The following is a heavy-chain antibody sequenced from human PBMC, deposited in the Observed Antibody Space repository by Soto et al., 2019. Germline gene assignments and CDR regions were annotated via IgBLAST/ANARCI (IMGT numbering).Heavy chain of an antibody. CDR3: ARMAGPWYFDL. Sequence: LSLTCAVHGGSFSGFYWTWIRQPPGKGLEWIGEINHSGSSNYNPPPKSRVTMSLDTSRNQFSLSLNSVTAADTAVYYCARMAGPWYFDLWGRGTLVTVSS. J-gene: IGHJ2*01. CDR2: INHSGSS. CDR1: GGSFSGFY. V-gene: IGHV4-34*01.